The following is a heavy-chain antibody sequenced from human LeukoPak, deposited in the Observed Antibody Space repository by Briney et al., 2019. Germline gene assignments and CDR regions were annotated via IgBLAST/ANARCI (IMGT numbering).Heavy chain of an antibody. D-gene: IGHD6-6*01. J-gene: IGHJ4*02. Sequence: PSETLSLTCSVSGASISTLYWSWIRQPPGKGLEWIGYVYYTGSTHYNPSLKSRVTIFPDTSKNQFSLRLTSVTAADTAVYYCARHGVYSSSSYFDYLGQGTLVTVSS. CDR2: VYYTGST. CDR1: GASISTLY. CDR3: ARHGVYSSSSYFDY. V-gene: IGHV4-59*08.